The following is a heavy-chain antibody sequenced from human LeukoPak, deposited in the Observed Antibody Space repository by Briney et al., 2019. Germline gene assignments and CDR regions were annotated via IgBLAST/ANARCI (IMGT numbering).Heavy chain of an antibody. J-gene: IGHJ4*02. V-gene: IGHV3-48*03. CDR3: ARVYSSSWYYFEF. Sequence: PGGSLRLSCAASGFTFSSYEMNWVRQAPGKGLEWVSYISSSGSTIYYADSVKGRFTISRDNAKNSLYLQMNSLRAEDTAVYYCARVYSSSWYYFEFWGQGTLVTVSS. CDR2: ISSSGSTI. D-gene: IGHD6-13*01. CDR1: GFTFSSYE.